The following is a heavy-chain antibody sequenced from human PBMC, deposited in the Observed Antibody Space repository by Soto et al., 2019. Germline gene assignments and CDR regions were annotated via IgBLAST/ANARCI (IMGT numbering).Heavy chain of an antibody. CDR3: ARGVTIFGVVIKTDYGMDV. CDR1: GGSISSGGYS. V-gene: IGHV4-30-2*01. CDR2: IYHSGST. J-gene: IGHJ6*02. D-gene: IGHD3-3*01. Sequence: QLQLQESGSGLVKPSQTLSLTCAVSGGSISSGGYSWSWIRQPPGKGLEWIGYIYHSGSTYYNPYLKSRVTVSVDRYKNQFSLKLSSVTAADTAVYYCARGVTIFGVVIKTDYGMDVWGQGTTVTVSS.